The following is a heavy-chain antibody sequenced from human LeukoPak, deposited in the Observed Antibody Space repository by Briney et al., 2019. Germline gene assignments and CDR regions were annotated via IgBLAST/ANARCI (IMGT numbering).Heavy chain of an antibody. CDR3: ARVLPTRAWFDP. J-gene: IGHJ5*02. CDR2: ITSSAGTI. CDR1: GFTFSSYV. V-gene: IGHV3-48*03. Sequence: GGSLRLSCAASGFTFSSYVMHWVRQAPGKGLEWVSYITSSAGTIYYADSVKGRFTISRDNAKNSLYLQMNSLRAEDTAVYYCARVLPTRAWFDPWGQGTLVTVSS.